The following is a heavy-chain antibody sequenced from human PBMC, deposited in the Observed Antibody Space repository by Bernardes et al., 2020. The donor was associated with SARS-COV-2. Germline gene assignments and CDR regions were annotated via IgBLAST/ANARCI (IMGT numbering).Heavy chain of an antibody. Sequence: SETLSLTCSVSRGSVSFGSNYWTWIRQPPGKGLEWIGYIYYTGSINYNPSLKSRVTISVDTSKNQFSLKLTSVTAADTAVYYCVRGTGFCSGGSCGWIDPWGQGTLVSVSS. D-gene: IGHD2-15*01. CDR3: VRGTGFCSGGSCGWIDP. V-gene: IGHV4-61*01. CDR1: RGSVSFGSNY. J-gene: IGHJ5*02. CDR2: IYYTGSI.